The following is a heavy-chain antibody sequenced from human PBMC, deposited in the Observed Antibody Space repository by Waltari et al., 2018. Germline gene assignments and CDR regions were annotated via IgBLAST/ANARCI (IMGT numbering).Heavy chain of an antibody. CDR2: INHSGST. CDR3: ARHASNSSSSYRPRYYFDY. V-gene: IGHV4-34*01. Sequence: QVQLQQWGAGLLKPSATLSLTCAVYGGSFSGYYWSWIRQPPGKGLEWIGEINHSGSTNYNPSLKSRVTISVDTSKNQFSLKLSSVTAADTAVYYCARHASNSSSSYRPRYYFDYWGQGTLVTVSS. D-gene: IGHD6-13*01. J-gene: IGHJ4*02. CDR1: GGSFSGYY.